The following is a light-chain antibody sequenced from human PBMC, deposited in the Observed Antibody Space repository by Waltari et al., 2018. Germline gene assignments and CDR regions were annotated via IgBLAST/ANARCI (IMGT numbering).Light chain of an antibody. CDR1: QSVSNF. J-gene: IGKJ2*01. V-gene: IGKV3-11*01. CDR2: DAS. Sequence: EIVLTQSPATLSLSPGERATLSCRASQSVSNFLSWYQQKPGQVPRLLIYDASNRAPGIPARFSGSGSGTDFSLTISRLEPEDFAVYYCQQRSNWPPFTFGQGTKLEIK. CDR3: QQRSNWPPFT.